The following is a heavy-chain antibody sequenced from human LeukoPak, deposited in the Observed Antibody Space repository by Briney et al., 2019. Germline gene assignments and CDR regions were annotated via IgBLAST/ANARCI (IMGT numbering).Heavy chain of an antibody. J-gene: IGHJ4*02. CDR2: ISDSGATT. D-gene: IGHD2-15*01. CDR3: AKQLGYCSDGSCYFPY. Sequence: GGSLRLSCAASGFIFKQYVMSWVRQAPGKGLEWVSAISDSGATTYYADSVQGRFTISRDNSKSTLCLQMNSLRAEDTAVYYCAKQLGYCSDGSCYFPYWGQGTLVTVSS. CDR1: GFIFKQYV. V-gene: IGHV3-23*01.